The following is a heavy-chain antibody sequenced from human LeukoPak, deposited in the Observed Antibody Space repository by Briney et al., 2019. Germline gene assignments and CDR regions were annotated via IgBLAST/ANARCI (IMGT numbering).Heavy chain of an antibody. CDR1: GFSFSDYW. Sequence: GSLRLSFSASGFSFSDYWVRWVRQAPGKGLEWVANVKPDGSEKYYVDSVKGRFTISRDNARNSLYLQMDSLRAEDTAVYYCANLWEMGYWGQGTLVTVSS. J-gene: IGHJ4*02. CDR3: ANLWEMGY. CDR2: VKPDGSEK. V-gene: IGHV3-7*01. D-gene: IGHD5-24*01.